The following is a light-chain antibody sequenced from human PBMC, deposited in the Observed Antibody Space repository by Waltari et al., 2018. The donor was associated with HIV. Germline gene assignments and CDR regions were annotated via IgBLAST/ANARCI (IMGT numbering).Light chain of an antibody. CDR2: EVK. CDR3: SSYTTSSTVL. Sequence: QSALTQPPSVSGSPGQSVTISCSGTSSDVGSFNRVSWYQQPPGPAPKLMIYEVKNRPSGVPDRLSRSKPGNTASLTISGLQPEDEADYYCSSYTTSSTVLFGGGTKLTVL. V-gene: IGLV2-18*02. J-gene: IGLJ2*01. CDR1: SSDVGSFNR.